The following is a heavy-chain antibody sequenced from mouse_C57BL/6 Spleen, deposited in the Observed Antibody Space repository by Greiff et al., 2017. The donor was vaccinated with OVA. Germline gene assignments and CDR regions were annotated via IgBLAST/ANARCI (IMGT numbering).Heavy chain of an antibody. V-gene: IGHV1-55*01. D-gene: IGHD2-4*01. CDR2: IYPGSGST. CDR1: GYTFTSYW. Sequence: QVQLQQPGAELVKPGASVKMSCKASGYTFTSYWITWVKQRPGQGLEWIGDIYPGSGSTNYNEKFKSKATLTVDKSSSTAYMQLSSLTSEDSAVYYCARSLDDYPYYYAMDYWGQGTSVTVSS. J-gene: IGHJ4*01. CDR3: ARSLDDYPYYYAMDY.